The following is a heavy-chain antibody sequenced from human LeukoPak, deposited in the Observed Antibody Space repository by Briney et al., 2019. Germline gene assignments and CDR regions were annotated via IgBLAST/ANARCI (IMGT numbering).Heavy chain of an antibody. D-gene: IGHD4-17*01. CDR1: GFIFGDYA. CDR2: IRSKTYGGAI. Sequence: GGSLRLSCTTSGFIFGDYAMSWFRQAPGKGLEGVGFIRSKTYGGAIEYAASVKGRFTISRDDSKIIAYLQMNSLKTEDTAVYYCARDQLGGDPDDYYYYYMDVWGKGTTVIVSS. V-gene: IGHV3-49*03. CDR3: ARDQLGGDPDDYYYYYMDV. J-gene: IGHJ6*03.